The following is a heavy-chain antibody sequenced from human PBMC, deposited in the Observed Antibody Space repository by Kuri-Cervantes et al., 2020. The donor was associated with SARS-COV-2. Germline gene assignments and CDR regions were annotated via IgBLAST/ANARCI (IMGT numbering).Heavy chain of an antibody. CDR2: IYYSGST. CDR3: ARVSRPYYFDY. Sequence: SETLSLTCTVSGGSISSYYWSRIRQPPGKGLEWIGYIYYSGSTNYNPSLKSRVTISVDTSKNQFSLKLSSVTAADTAVYYCARVSRPYYFDYWGQGTLVTVSS. V-gene: IGHV4-59*01. CDR1: GGSISSYY. J-gene: IGHJ4*02.